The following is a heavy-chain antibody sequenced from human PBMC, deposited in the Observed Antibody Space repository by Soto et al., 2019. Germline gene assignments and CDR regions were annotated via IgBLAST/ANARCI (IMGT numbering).Heavy chain of an antibody. CDR1: GFTFSSYG. V-gene: IGHV3-33*01. D-gene: IGHD2-2*01. CDR2: IWYDGSNK. CDR3: ARDGVPAARVGYAFDI. Sequence: QVQLVESGGGVVQPGRSLRLSCAASGFTFSSYGMHWVRQAPGKGLEWVAVIWYDGSNKNYADSVKGRFTISRDNSKNTLYLQMNSLRAEDTAVYYCARDGVPAARVGYAFDIWGQGTMVTVSS. J-gene: IGHJ3*02.